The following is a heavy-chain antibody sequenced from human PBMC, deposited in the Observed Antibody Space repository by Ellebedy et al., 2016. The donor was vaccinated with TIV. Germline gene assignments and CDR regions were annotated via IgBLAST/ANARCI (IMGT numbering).Heavy chain of an antibody. CDR3: AREEVAAYFDY. V-gene: IGHV3-30*03. J-gene: IGHJ4*02. CDR2: ISYDGRKE. CDR1: GFTFSSYS. D-gene: IGHD2-15*01. Sequence: GGSLRLXXVASGFTFSSYSMHWVRQAPGKGLEWVALISYDGRKEYYADSVKGRFSISRDNSKNTLYLQMNSLRAEDTAVYYCAREEVAAYFDYWGQGTLVTVSS.